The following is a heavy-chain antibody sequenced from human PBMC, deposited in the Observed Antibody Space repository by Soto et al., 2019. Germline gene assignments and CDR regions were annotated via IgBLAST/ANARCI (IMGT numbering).Heavy chain of an antibody. V-gene: IGHV2-5*02. CDR3: APRVLRTVFGLVTTTAIYFDF. D-gene: IGHD3-3*01. J-gene: IGHJ4*02. Sequence: QITLKESGPTVVKPTETLTLTCTFCGFSLTTSGVGVGWVRQSPGKAPEWLALIYWDDDKRYSTSLKSRLTITKDTSKNQVVLTMANVDPADTATYYCAPRVLRTVFGLVTTTAIYFDFWGQGTPVVVSS. CDR1: GFSLTTSGVG. CDR2: IYWDDDK.